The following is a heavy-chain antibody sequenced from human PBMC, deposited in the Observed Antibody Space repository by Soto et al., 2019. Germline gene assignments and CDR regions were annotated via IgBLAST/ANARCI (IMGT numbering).Heavy chain of an antibody. D-gene: IGHD2-15*01. CDR2: IYWDDDK. J-gene: IGHJ6*02. V-gene: IGHV2-5*02. Sequence: QITLKESGPTLVKPTQTLTLACTFCGFSLSTGGVSVACIRQPPGKALEWLALIYWDDDKRYRPSLESRLTITKDTSKNQVVLTMTNMDSVDTATYYCAYLPCSGGSCYWFSFSGMDVWGQATTVTVSS. CDR3: AYLPCSGGSCYWFSFSGMDV. CDR1: GFSLSTGGVS.